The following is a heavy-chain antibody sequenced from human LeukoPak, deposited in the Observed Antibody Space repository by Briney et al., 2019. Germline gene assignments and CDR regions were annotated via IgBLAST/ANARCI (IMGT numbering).Heavy chain of an antibody. V-gene: IGHV3-53*01. CDR1: GFTVSSNY. CDR2: IYSGGST. D-gene: IGHD6-6*01. J-gene: IGHJ4*02. Sequence: GGSLRLSCAASGFTVSSNYMSWVRRAPGKGLEWVSVIYSGGSTYYADSVKGRFTISRDNSKNTLYLQMNSLRAEDTAVYYCASLYSSSSRFDYWGQGTLVTVSS. CDR3: ASLYSSSSRFDY.